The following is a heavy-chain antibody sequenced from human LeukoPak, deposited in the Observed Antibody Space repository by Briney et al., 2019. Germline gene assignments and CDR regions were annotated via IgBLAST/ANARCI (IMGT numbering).Heavy chain of an antibody. CDR3: ARGSRYDSSGFYYGMDV. CDR1: GGTFSSYA. D-gene: IGHD3-22*01. V-gene: IGHV1-18*01. Sequence: ASVKVSCKASGGTFSSYAISWVRQAPGQGLEWMGWISAYNGNTNYAQKLQGRVTMTTDTSTSTAYMELRSLRSDDTAVYYCARGSRYDSSGFYYGMDVWGQGTTVTVSS. CDR2: ISAYNGNT. J-gene: IGHJ6*02.